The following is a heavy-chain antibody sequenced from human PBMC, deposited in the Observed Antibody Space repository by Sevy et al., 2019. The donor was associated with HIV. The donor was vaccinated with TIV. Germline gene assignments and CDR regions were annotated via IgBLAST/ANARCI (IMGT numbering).Heavy chain of an antibody. V-gene: IGHV3-30*04. CDR2: ISYDGSNK. CDR3: AKGSGSYSVFDY. D-gene: IGHD3-10*01. CDR1: GFTFSSYA. J-gene: IGHJ4*02. Sequence: GGSLRLSCAASGFTFSSYAMHWVRQAPGKGLEWVAVISYDGSNKYYADSVKGRFTISRDNSKNTLYLQMNSLRAEDTAVYYCAKGSGSYSVFDYWGQGTLVTVSS.